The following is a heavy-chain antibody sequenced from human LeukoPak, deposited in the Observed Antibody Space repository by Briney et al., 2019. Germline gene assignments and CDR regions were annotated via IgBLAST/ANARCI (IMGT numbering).Heavy chain of an antibody. D-gene: IGHD4-17*01. CDR3: ARGKGNYGDPASFDY. CDR1: GYTFTGYY. J-gene: IGHJ4*02. CDR2: ISVYNGNT. V-gene: IGHV1-18*04. Sequence: ASVKVSCKASGYTFTGYYMHWVRQAPGQGLEWMGWISVYNGNTNYAQKLQGRVTMTTDTSTSTVYMEVRSLRSDDTAVYYCARGKGNYGDPASFDYWGQGTLVTVSS.